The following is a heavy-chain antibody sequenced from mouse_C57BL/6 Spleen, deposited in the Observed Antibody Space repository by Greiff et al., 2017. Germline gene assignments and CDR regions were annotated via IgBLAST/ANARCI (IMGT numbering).Heavy chain of an antibody. CDR1: GFTFSDYG. CDR2: ISSGSSTI. CDR3: ARGLLNY. Sequence: EVKLMESGGGLVKPGGSLKLSCAASGFTFSDYGMHWVRQAPEKGLEWVAYISSGSSTIYYADTVKGRFTLSRDNAKNTLFLQMTSLRSEDTAMYYCARGLLNYWGQGTTLTVSS. V-gene: IGHV5-17*01. J-gene: IGHJ2*01.